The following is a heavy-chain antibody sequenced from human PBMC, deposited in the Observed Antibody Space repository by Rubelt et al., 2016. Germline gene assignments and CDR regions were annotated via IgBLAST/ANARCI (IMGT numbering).Heavy chain of an antibody. Sequence: GDGGMGWMNPNSGNTGYAQKFQGRVTMTRNTSISTAYMELSSLRSEDTAVYYCARWIQRGELGGYYYGMDVWGQGTTVTVSS. V-gene: IGHV1-8*01. J-gene: IGHJ6*02. CDR2: MNPNSGNT. D-gene: IGHD5-18*01. CDR3: ARWIQRGELGGYYYGMDV.